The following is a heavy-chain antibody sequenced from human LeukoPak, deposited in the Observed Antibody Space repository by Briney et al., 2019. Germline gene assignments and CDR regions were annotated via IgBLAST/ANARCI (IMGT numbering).Heavy chain of an antibody. D-gene: IGHD3-3*01. J-gene: IGHJ6*03. Sequence: ASVKVSCKASGYTFTSYDINWVRQATGQGLEWMGWMNPNSGNTGYAQKFQGRVTITRNTSISTAYMELSSLRSEDTAVYYCARGLGNDFWSGYYPYYYYYYMDVSGKGTTVTVSS. CDR1: GYTFTSYD. CDR3: ARGLGNDFWSGYYPYYYYYYMDV. CDR2: MNPNSGNT. V-gene: IGHV1-8*01.